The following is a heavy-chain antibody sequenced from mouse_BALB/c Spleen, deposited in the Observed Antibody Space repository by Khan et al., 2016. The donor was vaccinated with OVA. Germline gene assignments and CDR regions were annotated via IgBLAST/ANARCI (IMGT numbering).Heavy chain of an antibody. CDR1: GYSLTRYG. J-gene: IGHJ2*01. V-gene: IGHV2-9*02. CDR2: IWAGGST. CDR3: ARSKYLARY. D-gene: IGHD3-3*01. Sequence: VQLQVSGPGLVAPSQSLSITCTVYGYSLTRYGVHWVRQPPGKGLEWLGLIWAGGSTNYNWALMSRLSISIDNSKSLVFLIMNSLQTDDTALYYCARSKYLARYWGQGTTLTVSS.